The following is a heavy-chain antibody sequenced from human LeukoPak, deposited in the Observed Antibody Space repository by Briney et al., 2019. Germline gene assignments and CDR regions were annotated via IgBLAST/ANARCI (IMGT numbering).Heavy chain of an antibody. CDR1: GGSISGYY. D-gene: IGHD4-17*01. V-gene: IGHV4-4*07. CDR3: ARGDYFFDY. J-gene: IGHJ4*02. Sequence: SETPSLTCTVSGGSISGYYWSWIRQPAGKGLEWIGRIYTSGSTNYNPSLKSRVTVSLDTSKSQFSLKLSSVTAADTAVYYCARGDYFFDYWGQGTLVTVSS. CDR2: IYTSGST.